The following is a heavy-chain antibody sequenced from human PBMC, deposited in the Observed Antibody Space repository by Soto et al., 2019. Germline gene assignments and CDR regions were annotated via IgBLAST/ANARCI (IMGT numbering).Heavy chain of an antibody. J-gene: IGHJ6*02. V-gene: IGHV5-10-1*01. CDR2: IDPSDSYT. D-gene: IGHD1-26*01. Sequence: PGESLKISCKGSGYSFTSYWISWVRQMPGKGLEWMGRIDPSDSYTNYSPSFQGHVTISADKSIGTAYLQWSSLKASDTAMYYCARHQVGASSAGYYGMDVWGQGTTVTVSS. CDR3: ARHQVGASSAGYYGMDV. CDR1: GYSFTSYW.